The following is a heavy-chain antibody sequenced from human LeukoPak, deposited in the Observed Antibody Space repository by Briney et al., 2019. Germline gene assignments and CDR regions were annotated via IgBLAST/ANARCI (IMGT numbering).Heavy chain of an antibody. CDR3: ARDGLWIQNAFDI. CDR2: IFYSGST. J-gene: IGHJ3*02. Sequence: SETLSLTGTVSGGSISSSSYYWAWIRQPPGKGREWIGSIFYSGSTYHNSSLNSRVTTSVDASKNQFSLKLSSVTAADTAVYYCARDGLWIQNAFDIWGEGTMVTVSS. V-gene: IGHV4-39*07. CDR1: GGSISSSSYY. D-gene: IGHD5-18*01.